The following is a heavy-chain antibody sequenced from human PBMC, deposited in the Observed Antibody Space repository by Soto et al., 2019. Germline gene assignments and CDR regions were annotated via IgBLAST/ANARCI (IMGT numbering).Heavy chain of an antibody. CDR1: RFSFTSYW. D-gene: IGHD3-9*01. CDR3: ARQSYYDVLTGYLNWFDS. J-gene: IGHJ5*01. V-gene: IGHV5-51*01. Sequence: GESLKISCRGSRFSFTSYWIGWVRQMPGKGLEWMGIISPIDSDTRYSPSFEGQVTISADNSISTAYLHWSSLKASDTGIYYCARQSYYDVLTGYLNWFDSWGRGTQVTVSS. CDR2: ISPIDSDT.